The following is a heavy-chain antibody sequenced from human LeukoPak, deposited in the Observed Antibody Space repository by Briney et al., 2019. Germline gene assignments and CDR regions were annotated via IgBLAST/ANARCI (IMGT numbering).Heavy chain of an antibody. CDR1: GYSFTSYW. D-gene: IGHD3-10*01. J-gene: IGHJ6*04. CDR3: ARLHYGSGIYSGQMDV. Sequence: GESLKISCKGSGYSFTSYWIGWVRQMPGKGLEWMGIIYPGDSDTRYSPSFRGQVTISADKSISTAYLQWSSLKASDTAMYYCARLHYGSGIYSGQMDVWGKGTTVTISS. CDR2: IYPGDSDT. V-gene: IGHV5-51*01.